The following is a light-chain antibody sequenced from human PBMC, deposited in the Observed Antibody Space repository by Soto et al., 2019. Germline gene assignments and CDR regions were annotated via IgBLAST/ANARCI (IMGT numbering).Light chain of an antibody. J-gene: IGLJ2*01. CDR2: GNN. Sequence: QSVLTQPPSVSGAPGQRVSISCTGSSSNIGAGYDVHWYHQLPGTAPKLLLSGNNNRPSGVPDRFSGSKSGTSASLVITGLQAEDEADYYCQSFDTRLNSVVFGGGTKLTVL. V-gene: IGLV1-40*01. CDR3: QSFDTRLNSVV. CDR1: SSNIGAGYD.